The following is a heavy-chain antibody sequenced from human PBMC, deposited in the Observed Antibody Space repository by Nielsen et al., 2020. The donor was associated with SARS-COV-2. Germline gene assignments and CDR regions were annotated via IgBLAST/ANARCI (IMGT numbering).Heavy chain of an antibody. CDR2: INHSGST. D-gene: IGHD3-10*01. CDR1: GGSISGYY. Sequence: SETLSLTCTVSGGSISGYYWSWLRQPPGKGLEWIGEINHSGSTNYNPSLKSRVTISIDTSKNQFSLKLSSVTAADTAVYYCARGVRGSYYWGQGTLVTVSS. CDR3: ARGVRGSYY. V-gene: IGHV4-34*01. J-gene: IGHJ4*02.